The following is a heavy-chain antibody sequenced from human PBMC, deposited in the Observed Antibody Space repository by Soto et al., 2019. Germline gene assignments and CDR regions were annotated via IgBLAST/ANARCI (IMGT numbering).Heavy chain of an antibody. CDR3: ARGKVGDGYEDLDY. D-gene: IGHD5-12*01. CDR1: GGSFSGYY. Sequence: SETLSLTCAVYGGSFSGYYWSWIRQPPGKGLECIGEINHSGSTNYNPSLKSRVTISVDTSKNQFSLKLSSVTAADTAVYYCARGKVGDGYEDLDYWGQGTLVTVSS. CDR2: INHSGST. J-gene: IGHJ4*02. V-gene: IGHV4-34*01.